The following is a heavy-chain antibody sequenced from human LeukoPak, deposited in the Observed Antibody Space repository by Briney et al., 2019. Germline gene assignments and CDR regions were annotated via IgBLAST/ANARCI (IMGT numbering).Heavy chain of an antibody. CDR1: GGSFSGYY. D-gene: IGHD2/OR15-2a*01. J-gene: IGHJ6*03. Sequence: SETLSLTCAVYGGSFSGYYWSWIRQPPRKGLEWIGEINHSGSTNYNPSLKSRVTISVDTSKNQFSLKLSSVTAADTAVYYCAREISYYYYMDVWGKGTPVTVSS. CDR3: AREISYYYYMDV. V-gene: IGHV4-34*01. CDR2: INHSGST.